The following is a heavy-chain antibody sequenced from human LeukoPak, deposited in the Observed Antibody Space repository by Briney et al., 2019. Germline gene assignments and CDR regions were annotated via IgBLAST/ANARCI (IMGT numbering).Heavy chain of an antibody. CDR3: AEIAAESSHWYFDL. CDR1: GYTFTSYA. D-gene: IGHD6-13*01. CDR2: INTNTGNP. Sequence: GASVKVSCKASGYTFTSYAMNWVRQAPGQGLEWMGWINTNTGNPTYAQGFTGRFVFSLDTSVSTAYLQISSLKAEDTAVYYCAEIAAESSHWYFDLWGRGTLVTVSS. V-gene: IGHV7-4-1*02. J-gene: IGHJ2*01.